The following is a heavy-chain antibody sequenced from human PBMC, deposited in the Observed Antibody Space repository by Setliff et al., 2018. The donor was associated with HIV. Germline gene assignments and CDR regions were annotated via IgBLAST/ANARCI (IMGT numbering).Heavy chain of an antibody. V-gene: IGHV3-53*01. CDR3: AKDWRSGYDLNFDY. CDR2: LYNDGST. CDR1: GFTINNHH. J-gene: IGHJ4*02. Sequence: GGSLRLSCAVSGFTINNHHMAWVRQAPGQGLEWVSALYNDGSTYYADSVKGRLTISTDNSKGTLYLQMNSLRAEDTALYYCAKDWRSGYDLNFDYWGQGTLVTVSS. D-gene: IGHD5-12*01.